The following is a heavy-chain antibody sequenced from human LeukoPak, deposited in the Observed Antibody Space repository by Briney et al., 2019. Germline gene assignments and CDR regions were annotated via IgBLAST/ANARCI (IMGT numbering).Heavy chain of an antibody. CDR2: IWYDGSNK. CDR1: GFTFSSYG. V-gene: IGHV3-33*01. D-gene: IGHD5-12*01. J-gene: IGHJ4*02. CDR3: ATDIVAHFDY. Sequence: PGRALRLSCAASGFTFSSYGMHWVGQAPGKGLEGVAVIWYDGSNKYYADSVKGRFTISRDNSKNTLYLQMNSLRAEDTAVYYCATDIVAHFDYWGQGTLVTVSS.